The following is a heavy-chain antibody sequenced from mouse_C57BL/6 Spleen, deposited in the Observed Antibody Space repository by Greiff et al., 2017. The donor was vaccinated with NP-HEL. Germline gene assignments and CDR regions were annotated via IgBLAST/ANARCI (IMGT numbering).Heavy chain of an antibody. D-gene: IGHD1-1*01. CDR1: GYTFTDYY. CDR2: IYPGSGNN. J-gene: IGHJ1*03. Sequence: QVQLKESGAELVRPGASVKLSCKASGYTFTDYYINWVKQRPGQGLEWIARIYPGSGNNYYNEKFKGKATLTAEKSSSHAYMQLSSLTSEDSAVYFCARGNYYGSSGYFDVWGTGTTVTVSS. CDR3: ARGNYYGSSGYFDV. V-gene: IGHV1-76*01.